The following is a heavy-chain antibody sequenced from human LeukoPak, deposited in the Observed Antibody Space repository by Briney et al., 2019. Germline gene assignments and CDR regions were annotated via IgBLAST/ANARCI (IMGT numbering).Heavy chain of an antibody. V-gene: IGHV4-4*07. Sequence: PSETLSLTCTVSSGSITNYYWSWIRQPAGKGLEWIGRIFASGSTNHNPSLKSRVTISVDTSKNQFSLKVSSVTAADTAVYYCARSPYSGSYAFDPWGQGTLVTVSS. D-gene: IGHD1-26*01. J-gene: IGHJ5*02. CDR2: IFASGST. CDR1: SGSITNYY. CDR3: ARSPYSGSYAFDP.